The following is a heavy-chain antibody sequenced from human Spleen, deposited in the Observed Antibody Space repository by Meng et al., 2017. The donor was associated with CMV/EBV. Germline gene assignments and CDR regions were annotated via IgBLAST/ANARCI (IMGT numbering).Heavy chain of an antibody. CDR2: MNPNSGNT. J-gene: IGHJ6*02. D-gene: IGHD6-19*01. V-gene: IGHV1-8*02. CDR3: ARMTSGSSDWYASMDV. CDR1: GYTFNSYG. Sequence: ASVKVSCKASGYTFNSYGVTWVRQAAGQGLEWMGWMNPNSGNTGYAQKFQGRVTMTRNTPIRTAYMELSSLRSEDTAVYYCARMTSGSSDWYASMDVWGQGTTVTVSS.